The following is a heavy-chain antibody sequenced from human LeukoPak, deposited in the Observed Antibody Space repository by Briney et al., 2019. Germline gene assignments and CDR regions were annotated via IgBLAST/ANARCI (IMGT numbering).Heavy chain of an antibody. CDR1: GFTVSSKY. CDR3: ARGRGLGVVSPYFDY. Sequence: PGGSLRLSCAASGFTVSSKYMSWVRQAPGNGLERVSVIYGDGRTSHSASVRGRFTISRDNSKNIVSLQMNNLRAEDTAVYYCARGRGLGVVSPYFDYWGQGTLVTVSS. CDR2: IYGDGRT. J-gene: IGHJ4*02. D-gene: IGHD3-3*01. V-gene: IGHV3-53*01.